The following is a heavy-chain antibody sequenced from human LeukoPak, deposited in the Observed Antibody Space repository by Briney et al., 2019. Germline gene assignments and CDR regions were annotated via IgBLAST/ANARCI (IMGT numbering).Heavy chain of an antibody. CDR3: AKTPYVDIRMVTFDY. CDR2: ISGSGGST. Sequence: GGSLRLSCAASGSTFSSYAMSWVRQAPGKGLEWVSAISGSGGSTYYADSVKGRFTISRDNSKNTLYLQMNSLRAEDTAVYYCAKTPYVDIRMVTFDYWGQGALVTVSS. CDR1: GSTFSSYA. V-gene: IGHV3-23*01. J-gene: IGHJ4*02. D-gene: IGHD5-18*01.